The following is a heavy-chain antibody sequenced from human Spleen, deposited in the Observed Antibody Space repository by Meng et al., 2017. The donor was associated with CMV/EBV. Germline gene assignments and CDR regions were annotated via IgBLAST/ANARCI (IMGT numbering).Heavy chain of an antibody. CDR2: MYYSETT. CDR1: GGSISSYY. Sequence: SETLSLTCSVSGGSISSYYWSWIRQPPGKGLEWIGSMYYSETTYYNPSLKTRVTISIDTSMNQFSLRLTSVTAADTAVFYCARGDSGSYYFDYWGPGTLVTVSS. D-gene: IGHD1-26*01. V-gene: IGHV4-59*12. J-gene: IGHJ4*02. CDR3: ARGDSGSYYFDY.